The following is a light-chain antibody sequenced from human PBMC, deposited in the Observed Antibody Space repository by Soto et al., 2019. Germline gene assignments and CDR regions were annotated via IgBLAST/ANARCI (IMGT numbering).Light chain of an antibody. CDR2: RNN. J-gene: IGLJ3*02. CDR3: AAWDDSLSGPV. CDR1: SFNIGRNY. Sequence: QSVLTQPPSASGTPGQRVTISCSGSSFNIGRNYVYWYQQLPGTAPKLLIYRNNQRPSGVPDRFSGSKSGTSASLAISGLRSEDEAAYHCAAWDDSLSGPVFGGGTKLTVL. V-gene: IGLV1-47*01.